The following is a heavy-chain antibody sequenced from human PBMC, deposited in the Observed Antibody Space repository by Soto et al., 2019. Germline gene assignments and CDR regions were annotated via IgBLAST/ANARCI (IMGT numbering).Heavy chain of an antibody. V-gene: IGHV3-23*01. D-gene: IGHD6-6*01. Sequence: EVTLRRPCAASGFALSSHPMSWVRQAPERGLQWVSGICDRGGFTYNSDSVKCRFTISRDNSKNTLNLQMNSLRAEDTAHYYFARRAFASSRSFDIRGQGTMVTVS. CDR1: GFALSSHP. J-gene: IGHJ3*02. CDR3: ARRAFASSRSFDI. CDR2: ICDRGGFT.